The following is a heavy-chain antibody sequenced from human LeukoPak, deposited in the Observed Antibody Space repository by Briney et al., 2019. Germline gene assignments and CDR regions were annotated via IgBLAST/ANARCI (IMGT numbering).Heavy chain of an antibody. CDR2: IKQDGSNK. CDR1: GFTFSNYW. V-gene: IGHV3-7*02. D-gene: IGHD6-13*01. CDR3: AKGEQQPHYYGMDV. Sequence: GGSLRLSCAASGFTFSNYWMSWVRHAPGKGLEGVAIIKQDGSNKYYADSVKGRFTISRDNSKNTLYLQMNSLRAEDTAVYYCAKGEQQPHYYGMDVWGQGTTVTVSS. J-gene: IGHJ6*02.